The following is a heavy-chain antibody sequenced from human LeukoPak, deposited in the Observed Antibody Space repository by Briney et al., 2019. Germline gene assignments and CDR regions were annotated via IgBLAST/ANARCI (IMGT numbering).Heavy chain of an antibody. D-gene: IGHD2-15*01. CDR2: INPNSGGT. CDR3: AREGSPFYYYYMDV. Sequence: ASVKVSCKASGYTFTSYDINWVRQATGQGLEWMGWINPNSGGTNYAQKFQGRVTMTRDTSISTAYMELSRLRSDDTAVYYCAREGSPFYYYYMDVWGKGTTVTVSS. J-gene: IGHJ6*03. V-gene: IGHV1-2*02. CDR1: GYTFTSYD.